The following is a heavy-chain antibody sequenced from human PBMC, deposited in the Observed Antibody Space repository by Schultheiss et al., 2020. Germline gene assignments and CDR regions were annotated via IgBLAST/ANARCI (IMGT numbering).Heavy chain of an antibody. CDR1: GFTFSSYS. J-gene: IGHJ3*01. Sequence: GGSLRLSCAASGFTFSSYSMNWVRQAPGKGLEWVAVISYDGSNKYYADSVKGRFTISRDNSKNTLFLQMNSPRVDDTAVYYCARDLPDSGVSDAFDVWGQGTMVTVSS. D-gene: IGHD3-10*01. V-gene: IGHV3-30*03. CDR2: ISYDGSNK. CDR3: ARDLPDSGVSDAFDV.